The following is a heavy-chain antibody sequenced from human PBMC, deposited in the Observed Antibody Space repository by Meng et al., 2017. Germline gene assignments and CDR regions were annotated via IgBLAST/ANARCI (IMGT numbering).Heavy chain of an antibody. Sequence: VLLGQSGAAVKKPWASVKVSCKASGYTFTGYYMHWVRQAPGQGLEWMGRINPNGGGTNYAQKFQGRVTMTRDTSISTAHMELSRLISDDTAVYYCARDSATGDFWGQGTLVTVSS. CDR3: ARDSATGDF. D-gene: IGHD5-12*01. J-gene: IGHJ4*02. CDR1: GYTFTGYY. CDR2: INPNGGGT. V-gene: IGHV1-2*06.